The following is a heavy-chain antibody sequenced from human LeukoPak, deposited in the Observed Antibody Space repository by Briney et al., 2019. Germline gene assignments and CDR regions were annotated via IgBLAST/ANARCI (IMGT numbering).Heavy chain of an antibody. CDR1: GFTFTSHA. Sequence: GGSLRLSCEASGFTFTSHAMTWVRQAPGKGLEWVSTIRANGDRTHYADSVTGRFTISRDNSKNTLYLQMNSLRGEDSAIYYCAKGQELDDGVFDSWGQGTLVTVSS. CDR2: IRANGDRT. J-gene: IGHJ4*02. V-gene: IGHV3-23*01. CDR3: AKGQELDDGVFDS. D-gene: IGHD1-1*01.